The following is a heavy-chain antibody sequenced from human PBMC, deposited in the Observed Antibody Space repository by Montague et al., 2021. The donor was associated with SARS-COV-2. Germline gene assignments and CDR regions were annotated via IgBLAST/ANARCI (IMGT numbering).Heavy chain of an antibody. CDR3: VKRWGDVGYLDF. D-gene: IGHD3-16*01. CDR2: LSSDGSYK. CDR1: GFTFNFYG. J-gene: IGHJ4*02. V-gene: IGHV3-30*18. Sequence: SLRLSYAASGFTFNFYGLHWVRQTPGKGLEWVAHLSSDGSYKYYADSVKGRFTISRDNAKNTLYLQMNSLRVDDTAVYYCVKRWGDVGYLDFWGQGTLVTVSS.